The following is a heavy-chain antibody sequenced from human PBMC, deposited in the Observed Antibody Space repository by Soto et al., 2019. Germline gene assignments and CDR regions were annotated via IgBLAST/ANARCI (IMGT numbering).Heavy chain of an antibody. V-gene: IGHV1-69*01. CDR2: IVPIFNTS. J-gene: IGHJ4*02. CDR3: ARSWLKSYYFDY. Sequence: QVQLVQSGAAVKKPGSSVKVSCKASGGTFNTYPITWVRQAPGQGLEWVGVIVPIFNTSTYARKFRGRVTITADESTTTDFMALSSLRSDDTAVYYCARSWLKSYYFDYCGQGTLVTVSS. D-gene: IGHD5-12*01. CDR1: GGTFNTYP.